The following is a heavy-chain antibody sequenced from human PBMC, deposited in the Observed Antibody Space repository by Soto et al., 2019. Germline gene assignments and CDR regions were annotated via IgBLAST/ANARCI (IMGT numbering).Heavy chain of an antibody. V-gene: IGHV1-3*01. D-gene: IGHD3-22*01. Sequence: ASVKVSCKASGYTFTSYAMHWVRQAPGQRLEWMGWINAGNGNTKYSQKFQGRVTITRDTSASTAYMELSSLRSEDTAVYYCARGAPEYYYDSSGYRICPALDTFDIWGQGTMVTVSS. CDR3: ARGAPEYYYDSSGYRICPALDTFDI. CDR1: GYTFTSYA. J-gene: IGHJ3*02. CDR2: INAGNGNT.